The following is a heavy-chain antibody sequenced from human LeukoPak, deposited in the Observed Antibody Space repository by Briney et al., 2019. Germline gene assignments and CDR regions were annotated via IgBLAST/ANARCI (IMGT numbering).Heavy chain of an antibody. V-gene: IGHV3-30*02. D-gene: IGHD6-19*01. CDR1: GFTFSSYG. Sequence: PGGSLRLSCAASGFTFSSYGMHWVRQAPGKGLEWAAFIRYDGSNKYYADSVKGRFTISRDNSKNTLYLQMNSLRAEDTAVYYCAKGGVAGPYFDYWGQGTLVTVSS. CDR2: IRYDGSNK. CDR3: AKGGVAGPYFDY. J-gene: IGHJ4*02.